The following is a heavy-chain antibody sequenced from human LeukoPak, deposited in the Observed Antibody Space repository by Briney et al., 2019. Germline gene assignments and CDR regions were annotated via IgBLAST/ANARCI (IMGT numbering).Heavy chain of an antibody. CDR2: IYSGGST. V-gene: IGHV3-66*01. J-gene: IGHJ4*02. Sequence: GGSLRLSCAASGFTVSSNYMSWVRQAPGKGLEWVSVIYSGGSTYYADSVKGRFTISRDNSKTTLYLQMNSLRAEDTAVYYCARGQPSTYYYDSSGYYFDYWGQGTLVTVSS. CDR1: GFTVSSNY. D-gene: IGHD3-22*01. CDR3: ARGQPSTYYYDSSGYYFDY.